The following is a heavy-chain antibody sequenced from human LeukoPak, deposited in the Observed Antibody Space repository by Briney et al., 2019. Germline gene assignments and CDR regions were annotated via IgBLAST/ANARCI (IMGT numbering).Heavy chain of an antibody. CDR1: GGSISNITNSNW. CDR3: ATSPNYYGSGSYYSL. D-gene: IGHD3-10*01. CDR2: IYHSGST. V-gene: IGHV4-4*02. J-gene: IGHJ4*02. Sequence: SGTLSLTCAVSGGSISNITNSNWWSWVRQPPGKGLEWIGEIYHSGSTNYNPSLKSRVTISVDTSKNQFSLKLTSVTAADTAVYYCATSPNYYGSGSYYSLWGQGTLVTVSS.